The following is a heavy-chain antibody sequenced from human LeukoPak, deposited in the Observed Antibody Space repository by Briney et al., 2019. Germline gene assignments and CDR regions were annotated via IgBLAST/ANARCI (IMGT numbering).Heavy chain of an antibody. J-gene: IGHJ4*02. V-gene: IGHV3-7*01. CDR1: GFTFSSYW. CDR2: IKQDGSEK. CDR3: ARVNVWFGELLGYYFDY. Sequence: GGALRLSCAASGFTFSSYWMNWVRQGPGKGLEWVANIKQDGSEKYYVDSVKGRFTISRDNAKNSLYLQMNSLRAEDTAVYYCARVNVWFGELLGYYFDYWGQGTLVTVSS. D-gene: IGHD3-10*01.